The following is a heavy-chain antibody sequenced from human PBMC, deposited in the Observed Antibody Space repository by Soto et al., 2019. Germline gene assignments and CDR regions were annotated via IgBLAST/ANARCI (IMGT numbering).Heavy chain of an antibody. D-gene: IGHD2-8*01. CDR1: GFSFSTYT. J-gene: IGHJ4*02. V-gene: IGHV3-23*01. CDR3: AKARCTTSNCYVPDY. Sequence: EVQLLESGGGLVQPGGSLRLSCAASGFSFSTYTMSWVRRAPGKGLEWVSAISGSGGSPSYADSVQGRFPIFRDNPKKTLYLKMNSLRAEDTAVYYCAKARCTTSNCYVPDYWGQGTLVTVSS. CDR2: ISGSGGSP.